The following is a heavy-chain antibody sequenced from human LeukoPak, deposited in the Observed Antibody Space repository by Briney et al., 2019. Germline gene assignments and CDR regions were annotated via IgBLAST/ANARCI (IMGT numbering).Heavy chain of an antibody. J-gene: IGHJ4*02. V-gene: IGHV3-30-3*02. Sequence: PGGSLRLSCAASGFTFSSYAMHWVRQAPGKGLEWVAVISYDGSNKYYADSVKGRFTISRDNSKNTLYLQMNSLRAEDTAVYYCAKIAAVRSRPSLFDYWGQGTLVTVSS. D-gene: IGHD3-22*01. CDR1: GFTFSSYA. CDR3: AKIAAVRSRPSLFDY. CDR2: ISYDGSNK.